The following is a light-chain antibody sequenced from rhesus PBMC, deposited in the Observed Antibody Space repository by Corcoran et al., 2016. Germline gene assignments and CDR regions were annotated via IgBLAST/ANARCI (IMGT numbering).Light chain of an antibody. J-gene: IGKJ4*01. Sequence: DIQMTQSPSSLSASVGDTVTITCRASQSISSWLDWYQQKPGKAPKLLIYKTSSLQSGVPSRFSGRGSGTDFTLTISSLQPEDFATYYCLQYSSSPLTFGGGTKVELK. V-gene: IGKV1-22*01. CDR1: QSISSW. CDR2: KTS. CDR3: LQYSSSPLT.